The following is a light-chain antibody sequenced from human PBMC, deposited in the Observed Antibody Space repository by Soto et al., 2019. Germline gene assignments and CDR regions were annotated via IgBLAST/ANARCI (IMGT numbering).Light chain of an antibody. V-gene: IGKV3-20*01. J-gene: IGKJ3*01. CDR3: QQYGSSSFT. Sequence: EIVLTQSPGTLSLSPGERATLSCRASQSVSSSYLAGYQQKPGQAPRLLIYGASSRATGIPDRFSGSGSGTDFTLTISRLEPEDFAVYYCQQYGSSSFTFGPGTKVDIK. CDR2: GAS. CDR1: QSVSSSY.